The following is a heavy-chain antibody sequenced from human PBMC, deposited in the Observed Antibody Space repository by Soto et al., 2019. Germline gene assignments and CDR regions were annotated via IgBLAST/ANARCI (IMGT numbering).Heavy chain of an antibody. CDR2: INSILGIS. J-gene: IGHJ5*01. CDR3: ARGPVRGMGGDS. V-gene: IGHV1-69*02. Sequence: QVQMVKSGAEVKEPGSSVKVSCKASEGTFNSDTINWVRQAPGQGLEWMGRINSILGISNYAQKFQGRIAITADKSTNSGYMELSSLRSEDTAVYYCARGPVRGMGGDSWGHGTLVTVFS. CDR1: EGTFNSDT. D-gene: IGHD3-16*01.